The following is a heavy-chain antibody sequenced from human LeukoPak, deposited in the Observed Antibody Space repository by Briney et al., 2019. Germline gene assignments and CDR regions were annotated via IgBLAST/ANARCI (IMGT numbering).Heavy chain of an antibody. CDR2: ISYDGSNK. Sequence: GGSLRLSCAASRFTFSNAWMSWGRQAPGKGLEWVAVISYDGSNKYDADSVKGRFTFSRDNSKNTLYLQMNSLRAEDTAVYYCARVLNYYDSSGYYFSYWGQGTLVTVS. J-gene: IGHJ4*02. CDR1: RFTFSNAW. CDR3: ARVLNYYDSSGYYFSY. V-gene: IGHV3-30-3*01. D-gene: IGHD3-22*01.